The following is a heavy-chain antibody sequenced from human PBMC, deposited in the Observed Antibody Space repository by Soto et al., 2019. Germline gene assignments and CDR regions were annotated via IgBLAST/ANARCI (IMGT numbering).Heavy chain of an antibody. Sequence: GASVKVSCKASGYTFTGYYMHWVRQAPGQGLEWMGWINPNSGGTNYAQKFQGRVTMTRDTSISTAYMELSRLRSDDTAVYYCARERIQLWFRLGSANGMDVWGQGTTVTVSS. CDR3: ARERIQLWFRLGSANGMDV. CDR1: GYTFTGYY. CDR2: INPNSGGT. V-gene: IGHV1-2*02. J-gene: IGHJ6*02. D-gene: IGHD5-18*01.